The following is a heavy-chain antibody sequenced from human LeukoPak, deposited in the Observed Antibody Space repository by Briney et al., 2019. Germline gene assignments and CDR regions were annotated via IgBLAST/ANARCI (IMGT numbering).Heavy chain of an antibody. V-gene: IGHV3-33*01. CDR3: ARVGDYENSGSQPFDY. J-gene: IGHJ4*02. D-gene: IGHD3-22*01. CDR1: GFIFSSFG. Sequence: GGPLRLSCAASGFIFSSFGMHWVRQAPGKGLEWVAVIWHDGSYKYYLDSVKGRFTISRDNAKNTLYLQMNNLRVEDTAVYYCARVGDYENSGSQPFDYWGQGTLVTVSS. CDR2: IWHDGSYK.